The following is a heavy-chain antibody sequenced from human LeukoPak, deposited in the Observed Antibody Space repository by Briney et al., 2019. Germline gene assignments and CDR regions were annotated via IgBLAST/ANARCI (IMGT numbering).Heavy chain of an antibody. D-gene: IGHD3-16*02. CDR3: ARDKDYVWGSYRSLWFDP. CDR1: DGSFNGYY. J-gene: IGHJ5*02. CDR2: INHSGGT. V-gene: IGHV4-34*01. Sequence: SETLSLTCAVYDGSFNGYYWSWIRQPPGKGLEWIGGINHSGGTNYNPSLKSRVTISLDTSKNQLSLRLSSVTAADTAVYYCARDKDYVWGSYRSLWFDPWGQGTLVTVSS.